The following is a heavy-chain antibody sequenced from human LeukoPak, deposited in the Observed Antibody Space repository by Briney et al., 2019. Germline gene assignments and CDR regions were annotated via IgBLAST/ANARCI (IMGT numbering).Heavy chain of an antibody. V-gene: IGHV1-2*02. J-gene: IGHJ4*02. CDR3: ARYQKWVDTAMALGY. Sequence: ASVKVSCKASGYTFTGYYMNWVRQAPGQGLEWMGWINPNSGGTNYAQKFQGRVTITRDTSISTAYMALSRLRSDEMALYNCARYQKWVDTAMALGYWGQGTLVTVSS. CDR1: GYTFTGYY. D-gene: IGHD5-18*01. CDR2: INPNSGGT.